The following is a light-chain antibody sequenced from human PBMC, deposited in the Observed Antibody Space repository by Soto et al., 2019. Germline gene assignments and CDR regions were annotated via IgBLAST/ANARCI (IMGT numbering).Light chain of an antibody. CDR3: KHYNNWPIT. CDR1: QSVSSN. J-gene: IGKJ4*01. V-gene: IGKV3-15*01. CDR2: GAS. Sequence: EIRMTLSPATLSVSPGERATLSCRASQSVSSNLAWYQQKRGQAHRLLLYGASTRATGIQARFSGSGSGAEFTLTISSLPSEDFAIYYCKHYNNWPITFGGGTKVDIK.